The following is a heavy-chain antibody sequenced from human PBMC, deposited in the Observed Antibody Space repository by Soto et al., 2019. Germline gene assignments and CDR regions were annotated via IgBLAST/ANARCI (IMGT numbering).Heavy chain of an antibody. CDR2: ISPYDGNT. V-gene: IGHV1-18*01. CDR3: ARGGYYDSSGSRNYHYYGMNV. J-gene: IGHJ6*02. CDR1: GYTFSSYG. D-gene: IGHD3-22*01. Sequence: QVQLVQSGGEVKKPGASVKVSCKAPGYTFSSYGINWVRQAPGQGLEWLGWISPYDGNTKYAQILQGRVSMTTDTSTKTAYMEVRGLRSDDTAVYYCARGGYYDSSGSRNYHYYGMNVWGQGTTVTVSS.